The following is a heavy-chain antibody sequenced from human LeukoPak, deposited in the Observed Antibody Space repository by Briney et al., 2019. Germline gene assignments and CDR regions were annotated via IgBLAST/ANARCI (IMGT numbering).Heavy chain of an antibody. CDR1: GGSISSSSYY. D-gene: IGHD3-3*02. V-gene: IGHV4-39*01. Sequence: SETLSLTCSVSGGSISSSSYYWGWMRQPPGKGLEWIGCIYYSGSTFYNPPLETSVTISVDASKNLFSLTLSSVCAADTAVYYCARHVLAWGGGVDVWGQGTTVTVSS. J-gene: IGHJ6*02. CDR3: ARHVLAWGGGVDV. CDR2: IYYSGST.